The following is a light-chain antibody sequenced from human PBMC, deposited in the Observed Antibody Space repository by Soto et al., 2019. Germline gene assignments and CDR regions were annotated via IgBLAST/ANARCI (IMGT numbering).Light chain of an antibody. V-gene: IGKV3-15*01. CDR1: QSVSSN. J-gene: IGKJ1*01. CDR2: GAS. Sequence: EIVMTQSPATPSVSPGERATLSCRASQSVSSNLVWYQQKPGQAPRLLIYGASTRATGIPARFSGSGSGTEFTLTISSLQSEDFAVYYCQQYNNWPQTFGQGTKV. CDR3: QQYNNWPQT.